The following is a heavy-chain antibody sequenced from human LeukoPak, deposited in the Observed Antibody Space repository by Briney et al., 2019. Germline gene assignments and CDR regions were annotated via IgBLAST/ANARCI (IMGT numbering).Heavy chain of an antibody. Sequence: GGSLRLSCAASGFTFSSYSMNWVRQAPGKGLEWVSSISSSSSYIYYADSVKGRFTISRDNAKNSLYLQMNSLRAEDTAVYYCAREIYSTSSGWYGRFDPWGQGTLVTVSS. D-gene: IGHD6-19*01. CDR2: ISSSSSYI. CDR3: AREIYSTSSGWYGRFDP. J-gene: IGHJ5*02. V-gene: IGHV3-21*01. CDR1: GFTFSSYS.